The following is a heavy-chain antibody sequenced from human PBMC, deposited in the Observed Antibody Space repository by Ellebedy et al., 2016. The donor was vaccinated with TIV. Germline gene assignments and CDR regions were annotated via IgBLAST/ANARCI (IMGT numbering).Heavy chain of an antibody. Sequence: GESLKISCVASGFSFSTYGMHWVRQAPGKGLEWVAFKRFDGRNQYNGDSVKGRFIISRDLSKNTLYLQMKRMTSDDTGIYYCTSETNPPPGALAGTGFDCWGQGTLVIVSS. CDR2: KRFDGRNQ. D-gene: IGHD6-19*01. J-gene: IGHJ4*02. CDR1: GFSFSTYG. CDR3: TSETNPPPGALAGTGFDC. V-gene: IGHV3-30*02.